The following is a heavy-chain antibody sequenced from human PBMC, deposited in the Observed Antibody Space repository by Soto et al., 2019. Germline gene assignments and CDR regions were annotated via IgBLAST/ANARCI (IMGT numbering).Heavy chain of an antibody. V-gene: IGHV3-48*01. Sequence: EVQLVESGGGLVQPGGSLRLSCAASGFTFSSYSMNWVRQAPGKGLEWVSYISSSSSTIYYADSVKGRFTISRDNAKNSLYLQMNSVRAEDTAVYYCATPDTYCSGGSCYDFDYWGQGTLVTVSS. D-gene: IGHD2-15*01. CDR1: GFTFSSYS. CDR3: ATPDTYCSGGSCYDFDY. J-gene: IGHJ4*02. CDR2: ISSSSSTI.